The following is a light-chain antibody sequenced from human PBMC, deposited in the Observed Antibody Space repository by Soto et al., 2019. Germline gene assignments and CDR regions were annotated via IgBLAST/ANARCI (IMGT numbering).Light chain of an antibody. CDR2: AAS. V-gene: IGKV1-39*01. CDR1: QRISSY. CDR3: LQHNSYPPA. Sequence: DIHMTQSPSSLSASLGDRVTITSRASQRISSYLNWYQQKPGKAPKLLIYAASSLQSGVPSRFSGSGSGTDFTLTISSLQPEDFATYYCLQHNSYPPAFGQGTKVDI. J-gene: IGKJ1*01.